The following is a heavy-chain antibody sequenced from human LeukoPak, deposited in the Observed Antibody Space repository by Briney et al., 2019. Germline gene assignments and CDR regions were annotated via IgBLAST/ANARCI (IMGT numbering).Heavy chain of an antibody. J-gene: IGHJ4*02. CDR3: ASLLGYCSGGSCYP. CDR2: IYYSGST. Sequence: SETLSLTCTVSGGSISSYYWSWIRQPPGKGLEWIGYIYYSGSTNYNPSLKSRVTISVDTSKNQFSLKLSSATAADTAVYYCASLLGYCSGGSCYPWGQGTLVTVSS. V-gene: IGHV4-59*12. D-gene: IGHD2-15*01. CDR1: GGSISSYY.